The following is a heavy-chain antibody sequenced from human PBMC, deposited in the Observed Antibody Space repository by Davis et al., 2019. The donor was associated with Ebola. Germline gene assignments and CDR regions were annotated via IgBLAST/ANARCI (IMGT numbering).Heavy chain of an antibody. CDR1: GFTFSSYS. V-gene: IGHV3-48*04. D-gene: IGHD3-3*01. J-gene: IGHJ4*02. CDR2: ISSSSSTI. Sequence: GSLKISCAASGFTFSSYSMNWVRQAPGKGLEWVSYISSSSSTIYYADSVKGRFTISRDNAKNSLYLQMNSLRAEDTAVYYCARDRPHYDFWSGYLDYWGQGTLVTVSS. CDR3: ARDRPHYDFWSGYLDY.